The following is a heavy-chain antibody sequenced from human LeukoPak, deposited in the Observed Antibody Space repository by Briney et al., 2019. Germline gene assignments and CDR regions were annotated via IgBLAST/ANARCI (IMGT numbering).Heavy chain of an antibody. CDR3: ARVTYNGYQHFDY. V-gene: IGHV4-39*07. Sequence: SETLSLTCIVSGGSISTNTYYWGWIRLPPGKGLEWIGEIHHRGTTYYNPSLRSRVTISVDTSKIQFSLRLTSVTAADTAVYYCARVTYNGYQHFDYWGQGNLVTVS. D-gene: IGHD3-10*01. CDR1: GGSISTNTYY. CDR2: IHHRGTT. J-gene: IGHJ4*02.